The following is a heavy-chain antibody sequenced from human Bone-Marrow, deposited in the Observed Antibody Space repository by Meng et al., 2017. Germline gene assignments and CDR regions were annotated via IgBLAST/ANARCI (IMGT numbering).Heavy chain of an antibody. Sequence: SLKISCAASGLSYSTYEYGMTWLRQAPGKGLEWVSYIHHNGITMDYADSVKGRFTMSRDNAKNSLYLQMNSLRVEDTAVYYCARDLWFGEFLWGQGTLVTVSS. CDR1: GLSYSTYE. V-gene: IGHV3-48*03. CDR3: ARDLWFGEFL. J-gene: IGHJ4*02. D-gene: IGHD3-10*01. CDR2: IHHNGITM.